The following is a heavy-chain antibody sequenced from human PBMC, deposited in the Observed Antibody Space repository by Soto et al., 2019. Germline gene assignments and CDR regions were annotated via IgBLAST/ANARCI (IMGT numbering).Heavy chain of an antibody. CDR3: VRGDGDYYDGNGYLGRH. J-gene: IGHJ4*02. CDR2: INSDGSRT. Sequence: GGSLRLSCAASGFTFSSYWMHWVRQAPGKGLVWVSRINSDGSRTSYADSAKGRFTISRDNAKNTVYLQMNSLRAEDTAVYYCVRGDGDYYDGNGYLGRHWGQGTLVTVSS. V-gene: IGHV3-74*01. D-gene: IGHD3-22*01. CDR1: GFTFSSYW.